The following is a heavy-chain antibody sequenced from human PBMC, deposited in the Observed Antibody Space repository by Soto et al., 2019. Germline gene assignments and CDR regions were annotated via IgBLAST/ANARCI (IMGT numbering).Heavy chain of an antibody. CDR3: ARRTYNWGYYFDY. V-gene: IGHV4-34*01. CDR2: INHSGST. Sequence: SETLSLTCAVYGGSFSGYYWSWIRQPPGKGLEWIGEINHSGSTNYNPSLKSRVTISVDTSKNQFSLKLSSVTAADTAVYYCARRTYNWGYYFDYWGQGTLVTVSS. J-gene: IGHJ4*02. CDR1: GGSFSGYY. D-gene: IGHD7-27*01.